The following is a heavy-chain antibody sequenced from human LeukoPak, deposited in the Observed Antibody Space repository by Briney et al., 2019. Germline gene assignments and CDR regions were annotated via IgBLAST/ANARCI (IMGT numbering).Heavy chain of an antibody. V-gene: IGHV4-38-2*02. CDR2: IYHSGST. J-gene: IGHJ4*02. D-gene: IGHD3-22*01. Sequence: PSETLSLTCAVSGYSISSGYYWGWIRQPPGKGLEWIGSIYHSGSTYYNPSLKSRVTISVDTSKNQFSPKLSSVTAADTAVYYCARDLRGDSSGYYYSYYFDYWGQGTLVTVSS. CDR1: GYSISSGYY. CDR3: ARDLRGDSSGYYYSYYFDY.